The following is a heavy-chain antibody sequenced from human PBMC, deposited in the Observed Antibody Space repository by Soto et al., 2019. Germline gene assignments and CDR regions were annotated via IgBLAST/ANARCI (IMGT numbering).Heavy chain of an antibody. CDR2: ISYDGSNK. CDR1: VFTFSSYA. J-gene: IGHJ5*02. D-gene: IGHD6-13*01. Sequence: GGSLRLSCAASVFTFSSYAMHWVRQAPGKGLEWVAVISYDGSNKYYADSVKGRFTISRDNSKNTLYLQMNSLRAEDTAVYYCARDLFLGQQQLVYWFDPWGQGTLVTVSS. V-gene: IGHV3-30-3*01. CDR3: ARDLFLGQQQLVYWFDP.